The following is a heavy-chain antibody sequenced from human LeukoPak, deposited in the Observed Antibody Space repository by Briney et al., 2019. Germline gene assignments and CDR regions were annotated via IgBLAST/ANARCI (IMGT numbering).Heavy chain of an antibody. CDR3: ARDQYYYDSSGYPDYYYGMDV. Sequence: GVSLSLSCAASGFTFSSIWMRWVRQAPGKGLEWVANTKQDGSEKYYVDSVKGRFTISRDNAKNSLYLQMNSLRAEDTAVYYCARDQYYYDSSGYPDYYYGMDVWGQGTTVTVSS. V-gene: IGHV3-7*01. D-gene: IGHD3-22*01. CDR1: GFTFSSIW. J-gene: IGHJ6*02. CDR2: TKQDGSEK.